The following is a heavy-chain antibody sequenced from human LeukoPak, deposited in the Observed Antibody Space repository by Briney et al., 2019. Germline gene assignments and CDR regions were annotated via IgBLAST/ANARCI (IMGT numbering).Heavy chain of an antibody. D-gene: IGHD6-13*01. CDR2: INHSGST. J-gene: IGHJ4*02. Sequence: SETLSLTCAVYGGSFSGYYWSWIRQPPGKGLEWIGEINHSGSTNYNPSLKSRVTISVDKSKNQFSLKLSSVTAADMAVYYCARDTFSSSYWGQGTLVTVSS. V-gene: IGHV4-34*01. CDR1: GGSFSGYY. CDR3: ARDTFSSSY.